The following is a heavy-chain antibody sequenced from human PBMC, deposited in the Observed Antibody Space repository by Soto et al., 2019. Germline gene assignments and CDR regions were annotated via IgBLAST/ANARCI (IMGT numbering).Heavy chain of an antibody. Sequence: GASVKVSCKASGYTFTSYAMHWVRQAPGQRLEWMGWINAGNGNTKYSQKFQGRVTITRDTSASTAYMELSSLRSEDTAVYYCARVFSLGGIASSSNPLDYWGQGTLVTVSS. CDR3: ARVFSLGGIASSSNPLDY. CDR2: INAGNGNT. J-gene: IGHJ4*02. D-gene: IGHD6-13*01. V-gene: IGHV1-3*01. CDR1: GYTFTSYA.